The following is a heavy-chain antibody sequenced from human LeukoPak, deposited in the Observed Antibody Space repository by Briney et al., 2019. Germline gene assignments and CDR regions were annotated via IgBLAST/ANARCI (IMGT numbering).Heavy chain of an antibody. J-gene: IGHJ4*02. CDR3: ARRQRNGYNSADF. D-gene: IGHD5-24*01. Sequence: GASVKVSCKASGYTFTGYYMHWVRQAPGHGLEWLGWISTDTGNPTYAQDFTGRFVFSLDTSVSTTYLQISSLKAEDTAMYYCARRQRNGYNSADFWGQGTLVTVSS. CDR2: ISTDTGNP. V-gene: IGHV7-4-1*02. CDR1: GYTFTGYY.